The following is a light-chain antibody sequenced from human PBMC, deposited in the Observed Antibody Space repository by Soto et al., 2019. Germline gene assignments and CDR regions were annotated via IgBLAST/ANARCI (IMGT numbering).Light chain of an antibody. V-gene: IGKV1-27*01. Sequence: DIEMTQSPSSLSASIGDRVTITCRASQVIFNYLAWFQQKPGRAPQLLIYDASSLRAGVPSRFSGSRSGTEFTLTISRLQPEDVATYYCQKYDSAPRTFGQGTKVEL. CDR2: DAS. CDR3: QKYDSAPRT. CDR1: QVIFNY. J-gene: IGKJ1*01.